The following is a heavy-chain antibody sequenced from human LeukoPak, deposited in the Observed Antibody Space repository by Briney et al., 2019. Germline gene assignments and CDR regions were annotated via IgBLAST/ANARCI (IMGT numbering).Heavy chain of an antibody. J-gene: IGHJ6*02. CDR3: ARLSRIAAAGAYSYHSMDV. V-gene: IGHV4-59*07. D-gene: IGHD6-13*01. Sequence: SDTLSLTCTVSGGSINSYYWSWIRQPPGKGLEWIGFVYYGGSINYDPSLKSRVTISVDTSNNQFSLKLSSVTAADTAVYYCARLSRIAAAGAYSYHSMDVWGQGTTVTVSS. CDR2: VYYGGSI. CDR1: GGSINSYY.